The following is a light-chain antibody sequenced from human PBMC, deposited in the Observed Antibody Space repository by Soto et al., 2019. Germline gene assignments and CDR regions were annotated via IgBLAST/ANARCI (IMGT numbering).Light chain of an antibody. CDR2: EVT. CDR3: LSFTSSFTYI. V-gene: IGLV2-14*01. CDR1: SSDVGGYNY. Sequence: QPVLTQPASVSGSPGQSITISCTGTSSDVGGYNYVSWYQHHPGKAPKLMIYEVTNRPSGVSIRFSGSKSGTTASLTISGLQAEDAADYYCLSFTSSFTYIFGTGTKVTVL. J-gene: IGLJ1*01.